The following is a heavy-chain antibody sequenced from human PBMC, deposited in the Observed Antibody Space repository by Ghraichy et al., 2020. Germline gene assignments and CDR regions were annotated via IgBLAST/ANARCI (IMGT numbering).Heavy chain of an antibody. CDR1: GGSISSYY. CDR3: ARDPSITCTFDL. D-gene: IGHD3-10*01. Sequence: SETLSLTCTVSGGSISSYYWNWIRQPPGKGLEWIGSIYYSGSSNYNPSLKSRVTISVDTSTNQFSLRLRSVTTADTAVYYCARDPSITCTFDLWGEGTMVTVSS. V-gene: IGHV4-59*01. CDR2: IYYSGSS. J-gene: IGHJ3*01.